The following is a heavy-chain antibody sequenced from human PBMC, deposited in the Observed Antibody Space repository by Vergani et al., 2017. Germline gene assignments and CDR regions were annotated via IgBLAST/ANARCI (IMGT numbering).Heavy chain of an antibody. Sequence: EVQPVESGGGLVKPGGSLRLSCVASGFTFSSHAMSWVRQGHGQGLEWVSSIKNTGDSTHYADSVKGRFTISRDNSKNTLYLQMNSLRVEDTAVYYCGRGSDNYNWGQGTLVTVSS. CDR3: GRGSDNYN. J-gene: IGHJ4*02. CDR2: IKNTGDST. V-gene: IGHV3-23*04. D-gene: IGHD5-24*01. CDR1: GFTFSSHA.